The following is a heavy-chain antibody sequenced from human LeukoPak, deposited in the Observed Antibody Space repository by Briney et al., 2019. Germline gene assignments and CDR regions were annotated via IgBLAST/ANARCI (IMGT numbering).Heavy chain of an antibody. J-gene: IGHJ4*02. D-gene: IGHD3-22*01. V-gene: IGHV3-9*01. CDR1: GFTFDDYA. Sequence: GRSLRLSCAASGFTFDDYAMHWVRQAPGKGLEWVSGISWNSGSIGYADSVKGRFTISRDNAKNSLYLQMNSLRAEDTALYYCAKDEYYYDSSGCFDYWGQGTLVTVPS. CDR2: ISWNSGSI. CDR3: AKDEYYYDSSGCFDY.